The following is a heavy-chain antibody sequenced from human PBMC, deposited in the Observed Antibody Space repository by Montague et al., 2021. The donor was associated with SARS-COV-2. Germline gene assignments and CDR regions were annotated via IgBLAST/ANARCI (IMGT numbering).Heavy chain of an antibody. V-gene: IGHV6-1*01. CDR1: GDSVSSNSAA. J-gene: IGHJ6*02. CDR3: ARDTRIRLWFDRDYYYGMDV. CDR2: TYYRSKWYN. D-gene: IGHD5-18*01. Sequence: CAISGDSVSSNSAAWNWIRQPPSRGLEWLGRTYYRSKWYNDYAVSVKSRITINPDTSKNQFSLQLNSVTPEDTAVYYCARDTRIRLWFDRDYYYGMDVWGQGTTVTVSS.